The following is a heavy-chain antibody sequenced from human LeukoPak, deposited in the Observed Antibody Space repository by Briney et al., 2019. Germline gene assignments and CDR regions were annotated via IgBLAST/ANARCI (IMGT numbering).Heavy chain of an antibody. Sequence: GGSLRLSCAASGIAFSGSWMTWVRQAPGKGLEWVANIKYDGSEKYYVDSVKGRFTISRDNAKNSLYLQMSSLRVEETAVYYCARHLDWSFDYWGQGTLVTVSS. CDR1: GIAFSGSW. CDR2: IKYDGSEK. J-gene: IGHJ4*02. CDR3: ARHLDWSFDY. V-gene: IGHV3-7*01. D-gene: IGHD3-9*01.